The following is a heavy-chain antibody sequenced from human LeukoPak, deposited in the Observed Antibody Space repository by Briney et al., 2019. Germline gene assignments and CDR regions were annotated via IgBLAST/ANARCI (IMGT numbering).Heavy chain of an antibody. CDR1: GYTFTGYY. CDR2: INPNSGGT. J-gene: IGHJ4*02. Sequence: GASVKVSCKTSGYTFTGYYMHWVRQAPGQGLEWMGRINPNSGGTNYAQKFQGRVTLTRDTSLSTAYMELSRLRSDDTAVYYCARDRNYYDHNGNFDYWGQGTLVTVSS. CDR3: ARDRNYYDHNGNFDY. V-gene: IGHV1-2*06. D-gene: IGHD3-22*01.